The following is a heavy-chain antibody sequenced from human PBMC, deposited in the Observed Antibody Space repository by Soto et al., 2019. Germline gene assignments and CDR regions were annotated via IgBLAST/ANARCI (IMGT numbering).Heavy chain of an antibody. CDR3: ARDYYGSGSYYLYYYYYGMDV. CDR2: IWYDGSNK. D-gene: IGHD3-10*01. Sequence: QVQLVESRGGVVQPGRSLRLSCAASGFTFSSYGMHWVRQAPGKGLEWVAVIWYDGSNKYYADSVKGRFTISRDNSKNTLYLQKNSLRAEDTAVYYCARDYYGSGSYYLYYYYYGMDVWGQGTTVTVSS. J-gene: IGHJ6*02. V-gene: IGHV3-33*01. CDR1: GFTFSSYG.